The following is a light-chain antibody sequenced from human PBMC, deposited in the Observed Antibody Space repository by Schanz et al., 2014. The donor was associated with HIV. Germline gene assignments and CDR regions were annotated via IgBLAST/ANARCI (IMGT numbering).Light chain of an antibody. J-gene: IGKJ4*01. Sequence: DIVMTQSPESLTVPLGERATISCKSSQSVLYSSNNKNYLAWYQQKPGQAPQLLLYWASTRHSGVPDRFSGSGSGTDFTLTISSLQAEDVAVYYCQQYYSTPPTFGGGTKVEIK. CDR1: QSVLYSSNNKNY. CDR2: WAS. CDR3: QQYYSTPPT. V-gene: IGKV4-1*01.